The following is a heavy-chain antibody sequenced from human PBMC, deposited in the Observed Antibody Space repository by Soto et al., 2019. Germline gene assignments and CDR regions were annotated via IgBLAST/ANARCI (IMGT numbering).Heavy chain of an antibody. V-gene: IGHV3-33*01. CDR1: GFTFSSYG. CDR3: ARDLGYGDYYFDY. Sequence: QVQLVESGGGVVQPGRSLRLSCAASGFTFSSYGLHWVRQAPGKGLEWVALIWYDGSKKYYADSVKGRFTISRDNSKNTLYLQMNSLRADDTAVYYGARDLGYGDYYFDYWGQGTLVTVSS. D-gene: IGHD4-17*01. CDR2: IWYDGSKK. J-gene: IGHJ4*02.